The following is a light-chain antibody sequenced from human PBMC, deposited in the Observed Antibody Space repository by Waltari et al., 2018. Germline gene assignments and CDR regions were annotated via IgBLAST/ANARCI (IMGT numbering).Light chain of an antibody. CDR1: SSDVGGYNY. CDR3: NSYTSSSIVV. V-gene: IGLV2-14*01. CDR2: DVS. J-gene: IGLJ2*01. Sequence: QSALTQPASVSGSPGQSITISCTGTSSDVGGYNYVSWYQQHPGKAPKLMIYDVSKRPSGVSNRFSGSKSGSTASLTISGLQAEDEADYYCNSYTSSSIVVFGGGTKLTVL.